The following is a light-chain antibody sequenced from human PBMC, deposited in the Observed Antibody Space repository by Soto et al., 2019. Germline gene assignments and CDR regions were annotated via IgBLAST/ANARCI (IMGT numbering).Light chain of an antibody. CDR2: EVN. CDR3: SSYTSNNTPV. Sequence: QSALTQPASVSGSPGQSVTISCTGSSSDIGGYNYVSWYQQHPGKAPKLMIYEVNYRPSGVSNRFSGSKSDNTASLTISGLQAEDEADYYCSSYTSNNTPVFGTGTKLTVL. V-gene: IGLV2-14*01. CDR1: SSDIGGYNY. J-gene: IGLJ1*01.